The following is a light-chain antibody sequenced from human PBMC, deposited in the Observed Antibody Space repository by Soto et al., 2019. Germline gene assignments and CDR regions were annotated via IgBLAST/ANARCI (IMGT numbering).Light chain of an antibody. V-gene: IGKV1-39*01. J-gene: IGKJ4*01. Sequence: MQIAQCPSFLSASVGVSVTGTGRASQSISSYLNWYQQKPGKAPKLLNYAASSLQSVVPSRFSGSGSGTDFTLSISSLQPEDFANYYCQQSYSTPLTFGGGTKVDIK. CDR1: QSISSY. CDR3: QQSYSTPLT. CDR2: AAS.